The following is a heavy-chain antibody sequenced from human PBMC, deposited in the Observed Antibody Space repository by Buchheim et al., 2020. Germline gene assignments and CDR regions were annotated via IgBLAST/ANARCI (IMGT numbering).Heavy chain of an antibody. Sequence: EVQLLESGGGLVQPGGSLRLSCAASGFTFSSYAMSWVRQAPGKGLEWVSAISGSGGSTYYADSVKGRFTISRDNSKHTLYLQMNSLRAEDTAVYYCAKDFTFTMIVVVTRNWFDPWGQGTL. CDR3: AKDFTFTMIVVVTRNWFDP. CDR1: GFTFSSYA. J-gene: IGHJ5*02. CDR2: ISGSGGST. V-gene: IGHV3-23*01. D-gene: IGHD3-22*01.